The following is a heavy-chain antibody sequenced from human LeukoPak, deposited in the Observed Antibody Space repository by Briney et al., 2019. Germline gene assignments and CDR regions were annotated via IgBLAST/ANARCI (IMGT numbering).Heavy chain of an antibody. CDR2: ISGSGGST. D-gene: IGHD5-18*01. CDR1: GFTFSSYA. J-gene: IGHJ4*02. CDR3: AKSGRGYSYGPQSY. Sequence: AGGSLRLSCAASGFTFSSYAMSWVRQAPGKGLEWVSAISGSGGSTYYADSVKGRFTISRDNSKNTLYLQMNSLRAEDTAVYYCAKSGRGYSYGPQSYWGQGTLVTVSS. V-gene: IGHV3-23*01.